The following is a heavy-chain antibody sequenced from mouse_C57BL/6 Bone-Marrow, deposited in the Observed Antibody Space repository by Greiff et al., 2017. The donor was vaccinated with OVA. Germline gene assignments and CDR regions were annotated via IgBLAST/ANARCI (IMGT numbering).Heavy chain of an antibody. V-gene: IGHV1-74*01. CDR1: GYTFTSYW. Sequence: QVQLQQPGAELVKPGASVKVSCKASGYTFTSYWMHWVKQRPGQGLEWIGRIHPSDSDTNYNQKFKGKATLTVDKSSSTAYMQLRSLTSEDSAVYYCEIFGGDYYGSSPLDYWGQGTTLTVSS. D-gene: IGHD1-1*01. CDR2: IHPSDSDT. J-gene: IGHJ2*01. CDR3: EIFGGDYYGSSPLDY.